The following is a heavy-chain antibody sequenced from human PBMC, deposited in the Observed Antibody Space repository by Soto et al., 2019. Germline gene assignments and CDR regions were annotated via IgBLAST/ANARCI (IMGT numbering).Heavy chain of an antibody. CDR1: GYSFISYW. D-gene: IGHD2-2*03. Sequence: GESLKISCKTSGYSFISYWVAWVRQKPGKGLAWMGTFYPGDSASTSSPSFQGQVTISVDKSISTAYLHLSSLKASDTAMYYCARIIGYCRNNDCSWTFDIWGQGTMVTVSS. V-gene: IGHV5-51*01. CDR3: ARIIGYCRNNDCSWTFDI. CDR2: FYPGDSAS. J-gene: IGHJ3*02.